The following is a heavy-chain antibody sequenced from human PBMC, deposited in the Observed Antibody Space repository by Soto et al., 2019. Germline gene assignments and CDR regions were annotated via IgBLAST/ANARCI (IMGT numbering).Heavy chain of an antibody. V-gene: IGHV1-8*01. CDR1: GYTFTSYD. J-gene: IGHJ4*02. CDR2: MNPNSGNT. D-gene: IGHD6-13*01. CDR3: ARGLAAAGTAADY. Sequence: ASVKVSCNASGYTFTSYDINWVRQATGQGLEWMGWMNPNSGNTGYAQKFQGRVTMTRNTSISTAYMELSSLRSEDTAVYYCARGLAAAGTAADYWGQGTLVTVSS.